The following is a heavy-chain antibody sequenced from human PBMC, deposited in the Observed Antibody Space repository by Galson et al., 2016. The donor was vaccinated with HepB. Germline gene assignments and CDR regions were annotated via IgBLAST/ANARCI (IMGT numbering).Heavy chain of an antibody. CDR2: ISHRGNI. CDR1: GGSLSGTN. J-gene: IGHJ2*01. CDR3: ARRGDVYSYWYFAL. Sequence: SETLSLTCALYGGSLSGTNWGWFRQSPSKGLEWIAEISHRGNIHYNPSLKSRLTISVDTTKNQFSLRANSVTAADTAVYYCARRGDVYSYWYFALWGRGTLVTVSS. D-gene: IGHD5-24*01. V-gene: IGHV4-34*01.